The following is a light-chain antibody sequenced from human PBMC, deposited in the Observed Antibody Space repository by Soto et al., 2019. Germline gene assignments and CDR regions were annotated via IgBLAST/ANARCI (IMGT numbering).Light chain of an antibody. CDR2: AAS. CDR3: QQSYSTPWT. J-gene: IGKJ1*01. CDR1: QSISSY. V-gene: IGKV1-39*01. Sequence: DIQMTQSPSSLSASVGDRVTITCRASQSISSYLNWYQQKPGKAPKLLISAASSLQSGVPSRFSGSGSGTDFTLTSSSLPPEDFATYYCQQSYSTPWTFGQGTKVEIK.